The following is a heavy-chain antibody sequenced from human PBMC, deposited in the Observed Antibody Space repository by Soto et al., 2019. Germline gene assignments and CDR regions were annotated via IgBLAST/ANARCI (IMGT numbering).Heavy chain of an antibody. Sequence: QVQLQQWGAGLLKPSETLSLTCAVYGGSFSGYYWSWIRQPPGKGLEWIGEIKHSGSTNHNPSLKSRVTMAVDTSKNQYSLKLNSVTAADTAVYYCARTSRFDSWGQGTLVTVSS. D-gene: IGHD6-6*01. CDR1: GGSFSGYY. J-gene: IGHJ4*02. V-gene: IGHV4-34*01. CDR3: ARTSRFDS. CDR2: IKHSGST.